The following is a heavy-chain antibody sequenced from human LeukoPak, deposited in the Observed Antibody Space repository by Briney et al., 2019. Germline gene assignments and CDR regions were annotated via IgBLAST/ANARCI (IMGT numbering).Heavy chain of an antibody. Sequence: SETLSLTCTVSGGSVSINNYYWGWIRQPPGKGLEWIGNIYYSGITYYNPSLKSRVTISVDTSKNQFSLKLSSVTAADTAVYYCAREVEHGHTFGSNYWGQGTLVTVSS. D-gene: IGHD3-16*01. CDR3: AREVEHGHTFGSNY. J-gene: IGHJ4*02. V-gene: IGHV4-39*02. CDR1: GGSVSINNYY. CDR2: IYYSGIT.